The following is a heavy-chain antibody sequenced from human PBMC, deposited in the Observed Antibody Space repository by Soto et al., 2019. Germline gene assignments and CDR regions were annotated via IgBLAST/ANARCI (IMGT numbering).Heavy chain of an antibody. CDR2: INPNSGGT. Sequence: APVKVSCKASGYTFTGYYMHWVRQAPGQGLEWMGWINPNSGGTNYAQKFQGWVTMTRDASISTAYMELSRLRSDDTAVYYCARGSHNWNVIDYWGQGTLVTVS. J-gene: IGHJ4*02. V-gene: IGHV1-2*04. CDR3: ARGSHNWNVIDY. D-gene: IGHD1-1*01. CDR1: GYTFTGYY.